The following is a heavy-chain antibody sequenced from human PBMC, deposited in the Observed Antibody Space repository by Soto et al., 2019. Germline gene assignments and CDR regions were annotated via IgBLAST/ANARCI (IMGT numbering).Heavy chain of an antibody. D-gene: IGHD3-10*01. J-gene: IGHJ6*02. CDR3: ARAYGSGSYFPSPMDV. Sequence: GESLKISCKGSGYSFTSYWIGWVRQMPGKGLEWMGIIYPGDSDTRYSPSFQGQVTISADKSISTAYLQWSSLKASDTAMYYCARAYGSGSYFPSPMDVWGQGTTVTVS. CDR2: IYPGDSDT. V-gene: IGHV5-51*03. CDR1: GYSFTSYW.